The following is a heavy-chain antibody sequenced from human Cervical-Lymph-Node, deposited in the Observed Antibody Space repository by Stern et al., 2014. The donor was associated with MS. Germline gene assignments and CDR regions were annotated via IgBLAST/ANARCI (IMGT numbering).Heavy chain of an antibody. V-gene: IGHV3-11*01. J-gene: IGHJ4*02. D-gene: IGHD2-2*03. CDR1: GFTLSDHY. Sequence: VHLVESGGDLAKPGGSLRLSCGASGFTLSDHYMTWIRQAPGKGLEWISYISSSGYTIYYADSVKGRFTISRDSAKNLLYLQLNSLRAEDTAVYYCARGDNVGYGYGLDYWGQGTLVTVSS. CDR3: ARGDNVGYGYGLDY. CDR2: ISSSGYTI.